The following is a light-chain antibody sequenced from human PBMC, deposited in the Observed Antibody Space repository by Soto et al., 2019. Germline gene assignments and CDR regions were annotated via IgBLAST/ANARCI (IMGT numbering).Light chain of an antibody. J-gene: IGKJ2*01. CDR3: QQYYSYHT. V-gene: IGKV1-8*01. CDR2: VAS. CDR1: QGISSY. Sequence: AIRMTQSPSSLSASTGDRVTITCRASQGISSYLAWYQQKPGKAPKLLIYVASTLQSGVPSRFSGSGSGTDFTLTISCQQSEDFATYYCQQYYSYHTFGQGTKLEIK.